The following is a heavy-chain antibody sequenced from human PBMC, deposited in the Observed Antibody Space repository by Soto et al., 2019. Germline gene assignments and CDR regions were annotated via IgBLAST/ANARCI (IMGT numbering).Heavy chain of an antibody. V-gene: IGHV1-18*01. D-gene: IGHD2-2*01. Sequence: GASVKVSCKASGYTFTSYGISWVRQAPGQGLEWMGWISAYNGNTNYAQKLQGRVTMTTDTSTSTAYMELRSLRSDDTAVYYCARGYCSSTSCYFGRFDLWGQGTLVTVSS. J-gene: IGHJ5*02. CDR1: GYTFTSYG. CDR3: ARGYCSSTSCYFGRFDL. CDR2: ISAYNGNT.